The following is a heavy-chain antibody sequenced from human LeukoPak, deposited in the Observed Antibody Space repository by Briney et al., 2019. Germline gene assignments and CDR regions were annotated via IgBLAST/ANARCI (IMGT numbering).Heavy chain of an antibody. CDR1: GFTFSNYA. D-gene: IGHD3-10*01. V-gene: IGHV3-64*01. Sequence: PGGSLRLSCSASGFTFSNYAMHWVRQAPGKGLEYVSAITPSGGSTYYANSVKGRFTMSRDNSKSTLYLQMGSLRAEDMAVYFCARAPHYYGSGLYYFDYWGQGTLVTASS. J-gene: IGHJ4*02. CDR2: ITPSGGST. CDR3: ARAPHYYGSGLYYFDY.